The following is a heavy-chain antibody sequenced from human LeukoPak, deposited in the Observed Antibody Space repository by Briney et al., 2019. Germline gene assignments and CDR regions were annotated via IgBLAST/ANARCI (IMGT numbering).Heavy chain of an antibody. CDR1: GGSISSGDYY. Sequence: SQTLSLTCTVSGGSISSGDYYWSWIRQPPGKGLEWIGYIYYSGSTYYNPPLKSRVTISVDTSKNQFSLKLSSVTAADTAVYYCARGGTNDAFDIWGQGTMVTVSS. V-gene: IGHV4-30-4*01. D-gene: IGHD1-1*01. CDR3: ARGGTNDAFDI. CDR2: IYYSGST. J-gene: IGHJ3*02.